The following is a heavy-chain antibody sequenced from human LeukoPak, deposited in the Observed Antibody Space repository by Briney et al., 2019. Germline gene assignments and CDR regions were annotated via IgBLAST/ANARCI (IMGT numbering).Heavy chain of an antibody. Sequence: KPSETLSLTCTVPGGSISSSSYYWGWIRQPPGKGLEWIGSIYYSGSTYYNPSLKSRITISVDTSKNQFSLKLSSVTAADTAVYYCARHPDHYGDYGELYFDYWGQRTLVTVSS. CDR3: ARHPDHYGDYGELYFDY. CDR1: GGSISSSSYY. J-gene: IGHJ4*02. CDR2: IYYSGST. V-gene: IGHV4-39*01. D-gene: IGHD4-17*01.